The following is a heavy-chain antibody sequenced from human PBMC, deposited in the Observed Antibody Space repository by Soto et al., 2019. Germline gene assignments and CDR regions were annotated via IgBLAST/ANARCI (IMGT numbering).Heavy chain of an antibody. CDR3: AKDLIAQYYYDSSGYSCGY. D-gene: IGHD3-22*01. Sequence: PGGSLRLSCAASGFTFSSYAMSWVRQAPGKGLEWVSAISGSGGSTYYADSGKGRFTISRDNSKYRLYLQMNSLRAEDTAVYYGAKDLIAQYYYDSSGYSCGYWGQGTLVTVSS. V-gene: IGHV3-23*01. J-gene: IGHJ4*01. CDR2: ISGSGGST. CDR1: GFTFSSYA.